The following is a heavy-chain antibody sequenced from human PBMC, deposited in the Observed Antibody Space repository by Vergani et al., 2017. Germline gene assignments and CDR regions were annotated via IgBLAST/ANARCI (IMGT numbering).Heavy chain of an antibody. Sequence: LVESGGGLVQPGGSLRLSCAASSFSVSSHYMTWVRQAPGKGLGWVSTNNIGGRTSYADSVKGRLTLTRDDSKNTLHLQMNSLRPEDTAVYYCARGMTTETTDLDGFDIWGQGTMVSVSS. J-gene: IGHJ3*02. CDR1: SFSVSSHY. CDR3: ARGMTTETTDLDGFDI. CDR2: NNIGGRT. D-gene: IGHD4-17*01. V-gene: IGHV3-66*02.